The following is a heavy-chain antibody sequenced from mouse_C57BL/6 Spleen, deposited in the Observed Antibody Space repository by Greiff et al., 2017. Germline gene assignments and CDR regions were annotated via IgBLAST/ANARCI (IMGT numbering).Heavy chain of an antibody. J-gene: IGHJ4*01. D-gene: IGHD1-1*01. CDR3: TGYCGSSYYAMDY. CDR2: IRLKSDNYAT. V-gene: IGHV6-3*01. CDR1: GFTFSNYW. Sequence: EVKLQESGGGLVQPGGSMKLSCVASGFTFSNYWMNWVRQSPEKGLEWVAQIRLKSDNYATHYAESVKGRFTISRDDSKSSFYLQMNNLRAEDTGIYYCTGYCGSSYYAMDYWGQGTSVTVSS.